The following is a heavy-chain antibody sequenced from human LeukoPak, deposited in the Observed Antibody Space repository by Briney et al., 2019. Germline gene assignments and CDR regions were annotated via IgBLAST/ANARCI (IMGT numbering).Heavy chain of an antibody. CDR2: IYHSGST. D-gene: IGHD1-26*01. Sequence: SETLSLTCTVSGGSISSGGYYWSWIRQPPGKGLEWIGYIYHSGSTYYNPSLKSRVTISVDRSKNQFSLKLSSVTAADTAVYYCARGGQWELLSHPRRFDYWGQGTLVTVSS. V-gene: IGHV4-30-2*01. J-gene: IGHJ4*02. CDR3: ARGGQWELLSHPRRFDY. CDR1: GGSISSGGYY.